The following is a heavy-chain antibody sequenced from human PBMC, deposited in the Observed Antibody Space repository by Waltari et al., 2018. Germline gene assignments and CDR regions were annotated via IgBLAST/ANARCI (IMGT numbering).Heavy chain of an antibody. CDR1: ALTFSTYW. Sequence: EGQLVESGGDLVQPGGSLRLSGAASALTFSTYWMPWFRQAPGKGLVWVARINPDGRTTTYADSVRGRFSISRDNAKNTLYLQMNSLTVEDTAVYFCARSMNYGPDYWGRGTLVTVSS. D-gene: IGHD3-10*01. J-gene: IGHJ4*02. V-gene: IGHV3-74*01. CDR2: INPDGRTT. CDR3: ARSMNYGPDY.